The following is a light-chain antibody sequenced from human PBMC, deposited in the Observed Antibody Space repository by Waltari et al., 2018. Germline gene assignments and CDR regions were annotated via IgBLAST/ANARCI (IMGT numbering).Light chain of an antibody. CDR2: GAS. V-gene: IGKV3-20*01. J-gene: IGKJ4*01. Sequence: IVLTQSPDTLSLSPGQRATLSCRASQTINNNFLVWYQQKPGQAPRLIIHGASSRATGFPDRFSGSRSGTDFTLTISSLKPEDSAVYYCQQYDGSVLTFGGGTKVEI. CDR1: QTINNNF. CDR3: QQYDGSVLT.